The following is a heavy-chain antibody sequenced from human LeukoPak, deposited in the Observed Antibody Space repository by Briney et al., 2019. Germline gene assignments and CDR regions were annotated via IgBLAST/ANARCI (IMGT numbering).Heavy chain of an antibody. Sequence: GASVKVSCKASGYTFTGYYMHWVRQAPGQGLEWMGWMNPNSGNTGYAQKFQGRVTMTRNTSISTAYMELSSLRSEDTAVYYCARARGDGYNFDYWGQGTLVTVSS. D-gene: IGHD5-24*01. J-gene: IGHJ4*02. CDR3: ARARGDGYNFDY. CDR2: MNPNSGNT. V-gene: IGHV1-8*02. CDR1: GYTFTGYY.